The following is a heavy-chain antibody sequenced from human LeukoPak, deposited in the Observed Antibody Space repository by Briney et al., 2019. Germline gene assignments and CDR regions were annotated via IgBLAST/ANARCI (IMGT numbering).Heavy chain of an antibody. J-gene: IGHJ4*02. V-gene: IGHV3-23*01. D-gene: IGHD2-15*01. CDR2: ITSGFTP. CDR3: AKDYSDSRVADVFFEY. Sequence: PGGSLRLSCAASGLTFSDYAMSWFRQAPGKGLEWVSGITSGFTPHYADSVKGRFPISRDNSKNMFHLQLNSLRAEDTAVYYCAKDYSDSRVADVFFEYWGQGTLVTVSS. CDR1: GLTFSDYA.